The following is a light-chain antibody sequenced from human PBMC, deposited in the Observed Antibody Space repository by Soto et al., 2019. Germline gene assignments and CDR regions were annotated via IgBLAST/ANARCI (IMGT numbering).Light chain of an antibody. J-gene: IGKJ2*01. CDR3: QQYGSSPRMYT. V-gene: IGKV3-20*01. Sequence: EIVLTQSPGTLSLSPGESATLSCRASQSASSSYLAWYQQKPGQAPRLLIYGASSRATGIPDRFSGSGSGTDFTLTISRLEPEDFAVYYCQQYGSSPRMYTFGRGTKLEIK. CDR1: QSASSSY. CDR2: GAS.